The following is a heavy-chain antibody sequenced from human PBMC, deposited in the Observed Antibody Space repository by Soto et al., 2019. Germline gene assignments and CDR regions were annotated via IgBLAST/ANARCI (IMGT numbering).Heavy chain of an antibody. CDR1: GGSISSSSYY. Sequence: SETLSLTCSVSGGSISSSSYYWGWIRQPPGKGLQWIGTIYYSGSTYYNPSLKSRVTISVDASKNQFSLKLSSVTAADTAVYYCASSDGGSTIDYWGQGALVTVSS. J-gene: IGHJ4*02. V-gene: IGHV4-39*01. CDR2: IYYSGST. CDR3: ASSDGGSTIDY.